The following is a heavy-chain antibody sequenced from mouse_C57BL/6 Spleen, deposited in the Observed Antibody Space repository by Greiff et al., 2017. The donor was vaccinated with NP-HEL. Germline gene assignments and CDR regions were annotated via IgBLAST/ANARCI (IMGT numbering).Heavy chain of an antibody. V-gene: IGHV1-82*01. CDR3: ARQGIYDGYYDAMDY. Sequence: VKLQESGPELVKPGASVKISCKASGYAFSSSWMNWVKQRPGKGLEWIGRIYPGDGDTNYNGKFKGKATLTADKSSSTAYMQLSSLTSEDSAVYFCARQGIYDGYYDAMDYWGQGTSVTVSS. CDR2: IYPGDGDT. CDR1: GYAFSSSW. J-gene: IGHJ4*01. D-gene: IGHD2-3*01.